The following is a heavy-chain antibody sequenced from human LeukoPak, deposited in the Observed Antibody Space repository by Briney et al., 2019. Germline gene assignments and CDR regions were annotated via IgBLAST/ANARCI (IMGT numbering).Heavy chain of an antibody. J-gene: IGHJ6*03. CDR2: ISSSGRSI. Sequence: SGGSLRLSCAASGFTFSSYEMNWVRQAPGKGLEWVSYISSSGRSIYYADSVKGRFTISRDKAKNSLYLQMNSLRAEDTAVYYCATPYYYYYYYMDVWGKGTTVTVSS. CDR3: ATPYYYYYYYMDV. CDR1: GFTFSSYE. V-gene: IGHV3-48*03.